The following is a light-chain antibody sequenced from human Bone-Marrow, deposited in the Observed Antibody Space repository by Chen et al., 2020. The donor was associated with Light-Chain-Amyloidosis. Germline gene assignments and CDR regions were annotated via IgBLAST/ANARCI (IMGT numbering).Light chain of an antibody. Sequence: SYVLTQPSSVSVAPGQTATIACGGNNIGSTRVHWYQQTPGQAPPLVVYDDSDRPSGIPERLSGSNAGNTATLTISRVEAGDDADYYCQVWDRSSDRPMFGGGTKLTVL. V-gene: IGLV3-21*02. CDR3: QVWDRSSDRPM. CDR2: DDS. J-gene: IGLJ3*02. CDR1: NIGSTR.